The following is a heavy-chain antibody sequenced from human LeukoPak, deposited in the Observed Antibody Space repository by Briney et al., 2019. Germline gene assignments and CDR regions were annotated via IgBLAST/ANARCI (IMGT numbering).Heavy chain of an antibody. D-gene: IGHD3-10*01. CDR1: GFTFGDYA. V-gene: IGHV3-49*03. CDR3: TRKGPPLWFGESHYFDY. Sequence: GRSLRLSCTASGFTFGDYAMSWFRQAPGKGLEWVGFIRSKAYGGTTEYAASVKGRFTISRDDSKSIAYLQMNSLKTEDTAVYYCTRKGPPLWFGESHYFDYWGQGTLVTVSS. CDR2: IRSKAYGGTT. J-gene: IGHJ4*02.